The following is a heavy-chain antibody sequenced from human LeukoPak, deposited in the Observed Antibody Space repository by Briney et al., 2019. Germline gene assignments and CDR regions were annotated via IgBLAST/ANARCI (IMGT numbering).Heavy chain of an antibody. CDR1: GGSISRRTNW. V-gene: IGHV4-4*02. CDR3: ARAYYYYGSGSFIQGYYYMDV. J-gene: IGHJ6*03. Sequence: PSETLSLTCAVSGGSISRRTNWWSWVRQPPGKGLEWIGEIYHSGGTNYNPSLKSRITISLDTSKNQFSLKLSSVTAADTAVYYCARAYYYYGSGSFIQGYYYMDVWGKGTTVTVSS. CDR2: IYHSGGT. D-gene: IGHD3-10*01.